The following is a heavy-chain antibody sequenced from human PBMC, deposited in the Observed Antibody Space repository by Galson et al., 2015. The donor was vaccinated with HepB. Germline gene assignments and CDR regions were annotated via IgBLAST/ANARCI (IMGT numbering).Heavy chain of an antibody. J-gene: IGHJ3*02. CDR2: IIPILGIA. CDR3: ARDRVEMATITPEPGGPNKFDI. CDR1: GGTFSSYA. Sequence: SVKVSCKASGGTFSSYAISWVRQAPGQGLEWMGGIIPILGIANYAQKFQGRVTITADKSTSTAYMELSSLRSEDTAVYYCARDRVEMATITPEPGGPNKFDIWGQGTMVTVSS. V-gene: IGHV1-69*10. D-gene: IGHD5-24*01.